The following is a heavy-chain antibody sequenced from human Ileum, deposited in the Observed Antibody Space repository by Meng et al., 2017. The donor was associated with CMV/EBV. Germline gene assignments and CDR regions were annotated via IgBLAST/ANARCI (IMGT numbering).Heavy chain of an antibody. J-gene: IGHJ5*02. CDR3: ARGGGGWYLNWFDP. D-gene: IGHD6-19*01. Sequence: GGSFGGYYWGWIRQPPGKGLEWIGEINHSGSTNYNPSLKSRVTISVDTSKNQFSLKLSSVTAADTAVYYCARGGGGWYLNWFDPWGQGTLVTVSS. CDR1: GGSFGGYY. CDR2: INHSGST. V-gene: IGHV4-34*01.